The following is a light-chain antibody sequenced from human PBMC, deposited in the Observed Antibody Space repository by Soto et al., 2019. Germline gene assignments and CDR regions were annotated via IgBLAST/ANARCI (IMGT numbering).Light chain of an antibody. CDR1: SSNVGSNI. Sequence: QSVLTQPPSASGTPGQRVALSCSGSSSNVGSNIVTWYQQIPGTAPRVLIYGTSQRPSGVPDRFSGSKSGTSASLAISGLQYDDEADYYCAAWDDSLNGVVFGGGTKVTVL. CDR3: AAWDDSLNGVV. CDR2: GTS. J-gene: IGLJ2*01. V-gene: IGLV1-44*01.